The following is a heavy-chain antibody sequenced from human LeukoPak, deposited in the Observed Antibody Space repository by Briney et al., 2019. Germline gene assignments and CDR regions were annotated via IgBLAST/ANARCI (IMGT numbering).Heavy chain of an antibody. Sequence: GGSLRLSCAASGFAFSRYSMNWVRQAPGNGLEWVSYISSSSSTIYYADSVKGRFTISRDNAKNSLYLQMNSLRDEDTAVYYCARSYYAVATFGYWGQGTLVTVSS. V-gene: IGHV3-48*02. CDR3: ARSYYAVATFGY. CDR1: GFAFSRYS. CDR2: ISSSSSTI. J-gene: IGHJ4*02. D-gene: IGHD5-12*01.